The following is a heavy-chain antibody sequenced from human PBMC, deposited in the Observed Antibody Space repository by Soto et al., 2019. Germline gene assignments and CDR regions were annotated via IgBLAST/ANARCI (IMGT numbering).Heavy chain of an antibody. D-gene: IGHD4-17*01. CDR2: INHSGST. J-gene: IGHJ6*02. Sequence: PSETLSLTCAVYGGSFSGYYWSWIRQPPGKGLEWIGEINHSGSTNYNPSLKSRVTISVDTSKNQFSLKLSSVTAADTAVYYCASLSKTYGDYYYGMDVWGQGTTVTVSS. CDR1: GGSFSGYY. CDR3: ASLSKTYGDYYYGMDV. V-gene: IGHV4-34*01.